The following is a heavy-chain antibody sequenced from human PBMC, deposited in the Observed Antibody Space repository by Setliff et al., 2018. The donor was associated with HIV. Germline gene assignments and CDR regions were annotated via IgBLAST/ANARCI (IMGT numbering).Heavy chain of an antibody. V-gene: IGHV3-74*01. CDR1: GFSFSNYW. D-gene: IGHD2-21*01. Sequence: GGSLRLSCAASGFSFSNYWMHWVRQAPGKGLVWVSRINSDGSTTNYEDAVKGRFTISRDNAKNTLYLQMNSLKTEDTAVYYCTTGTRLVDWGQGALVTVSS. J-gene: IGHJ4*02. CDR2: INSDGSTT. CDR3: TTGTRLVD.